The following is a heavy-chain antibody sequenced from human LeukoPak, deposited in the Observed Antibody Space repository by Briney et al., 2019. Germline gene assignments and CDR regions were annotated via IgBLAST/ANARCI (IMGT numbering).Heavy chain of an antibody. J-gene: IGHJ5*02. CDR1: GFTFNRHW. CDR3: ARGAGIYYTTGWTGWFDP. CDR2: SNCDGSST. Sequence: GGSLRLSCAASGFTFNRHWMHWVRQAPGKGLVWVSRSNCDGSSTVYADSVKGRFTISRDNAKNTLYLQMNSLRAEDTAVYYCARGAGIYYTTGWTGWFDPWGQGTLVTVTS. D-gene: IGHD6-19*01. V-gene: IGHV3-74*01.